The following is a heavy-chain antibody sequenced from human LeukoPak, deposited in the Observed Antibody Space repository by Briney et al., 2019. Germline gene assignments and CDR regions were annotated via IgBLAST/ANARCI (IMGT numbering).Heavy chain of an antibody. D-gene: IGHD5-18*01. CDR3: ARRIRPAMVTRSYYYGMDV. CDR1: GGSISSSSYY. V-gene: IGHV4-39*01. CDR2: IYYSGST. J-gene: IGHJ6*02. Sequence: SETLSLTCTVSGGSISSSSYYWGWIRQPPGKGLEWIGSIYYSGSTYYNPSLKSRVTISVDTSKNQFSLKLSSVTAADTAVYYCARRIRPAMVTRSYYYGMDVWGQGTTVTVSS.